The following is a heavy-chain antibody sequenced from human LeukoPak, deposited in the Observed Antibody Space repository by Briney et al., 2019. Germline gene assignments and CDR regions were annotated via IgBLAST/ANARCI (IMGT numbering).Heavy chain of an antibody. CDR2: INPNSGGT. CDR1: GYTFTDYY. Sequence: ASVKVSCKASGYTFTDYYMHWVRQAPGQGLEWMGWINPNSGGTNYAQKFQGSVTMTRDTSINTAYMELSRLRSDDTAVYYCARVAGTYYCDSSAYYLKSPFDYWGQGTLVTVSS. V-gene: IGHV1-2*02. J-gene: IGHJ4*02. CDR3: ARVAGTYYCDSSAYYLKSPFDY. D-gene: IGHD3-22*01.